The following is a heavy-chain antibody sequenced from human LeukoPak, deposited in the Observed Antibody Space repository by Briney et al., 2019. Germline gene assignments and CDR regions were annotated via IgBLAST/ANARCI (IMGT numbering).Heavy chain of an antibody. CDR2: IIPIFGTA. CDR1: GGTFSSYA. V-gene: IGHV1-69*13. CDR3: ARARGITFGGVIVNRFDY. Sequence: SVKVSCTASGGTFSSYAISWVRQAPGQGLEWMGGIIPIFGTANYAQKFQGRVTITADESTSTAYMELSSLRSEDTAVYYCARARGITFGGVIVNRFDYWGQGTLVTVSS. D-gene: IGHD3-16*02. J-gene: IGHJ4*02.